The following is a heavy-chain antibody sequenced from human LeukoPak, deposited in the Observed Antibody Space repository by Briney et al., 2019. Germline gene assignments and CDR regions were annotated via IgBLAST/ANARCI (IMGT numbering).Heavy chain of an antibody. CDR2: INEGGSEK. J-gene: IGHJ4*02. CDR3: ARGMGATDLTLYFDY. CDR1: GFSLGSYW. D-gene: IGHD1-26*01. Sequence: GGSLRLSCAASGFSLGSYWMTWVRQAPGKGLEWVANINEGGSEKFYAESMKGRFTISRDNAKNSLYLQMNSLRAEGTALYHCARGMGATDLTLYFDYWGQGTLVTVSS. V-gene: IGHV3-7*03.